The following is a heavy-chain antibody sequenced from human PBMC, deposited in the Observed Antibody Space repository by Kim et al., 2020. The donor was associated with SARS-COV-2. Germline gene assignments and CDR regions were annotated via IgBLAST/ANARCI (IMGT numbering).Heavy chain of an antibody. CDR3: ARAEYSGYEDLDY. Sequence: ADSGKARVTTSGNNDKHTLYLQMNSLRAEDTALYYCARAEYSGYEDLDYWGQGTLVTVSS. J-gene: IGHJ4*02. V-gene: IGHV3-74*01. D-gene: IGHD5-12*01.